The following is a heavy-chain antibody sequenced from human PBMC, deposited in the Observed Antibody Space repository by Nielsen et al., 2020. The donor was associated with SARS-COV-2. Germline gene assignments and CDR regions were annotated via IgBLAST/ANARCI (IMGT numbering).Heavy chain of an antibody. CDR1: GYTFTSYG. J-gene: IGHJ4*02. D-gene: IGHD6-13*01. CDR3: AREGGSKWYFDY. Sequence: ASVKVSCKASGYTFTSYGISWVRQAPGQGLEWMGWINAYNGNAKYAQKLQGRVTMTTDTPTSTAYMEVWSLRADDTAVYYCAREGGSKWYFDYWGQGTPVTVSS. V-gene: IGHV1-18*01. CDR2: INAYNGNA.